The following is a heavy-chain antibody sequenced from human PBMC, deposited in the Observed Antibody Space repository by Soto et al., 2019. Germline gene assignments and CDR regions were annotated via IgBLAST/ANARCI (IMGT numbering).Heavy chain of an antibody. CDR1: GFTFSSYS. Sequence: EVQLVESGGGLVQPGGSLRLSCAASGFTFSSYSMNWVRKAPGKGLEWVSYISSSSSTIYYADSVKGRFTISRDNAKNSLYLQMNSLRAEDTAVYYCARDRPGYSYGLDYWGKGTLVTVSS. CDR2: ISSSSSTI. D-gene: IGHD5-18*01. V-gene: IGHV3-48*01. J-gene: IGHJ4*02. CDR3: ARDRPGYSYGLDY.